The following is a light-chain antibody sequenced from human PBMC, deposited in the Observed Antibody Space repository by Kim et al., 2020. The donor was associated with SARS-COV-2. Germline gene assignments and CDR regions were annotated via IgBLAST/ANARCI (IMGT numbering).Light chain of an antibody. CDR2: GAS. J-gene: IGKJ4*02. V-gene: IGKV3-20*01. Sequence: FPRERATPSCRVSQSFSSPYLTCYQQKPGQALRLLIYGASSRATGIPDSFSSSGSGTYFTLCISRLMPKDFAVYERQQCGSPARKFGRGTKVDIK. CDR1: QSFSSPY. CDR3: QQCGSPARK.